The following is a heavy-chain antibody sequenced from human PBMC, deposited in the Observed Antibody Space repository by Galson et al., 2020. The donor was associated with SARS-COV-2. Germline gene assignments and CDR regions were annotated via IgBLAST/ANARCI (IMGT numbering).Heavy chain of an antibody. CDR3: ARPRSGSYLNYFDY. Sequence: LSLTCAASGFTFSSYAMHWVRQAPGKGLEWVAVISYDGSNKYYADSVKGRFTISRDNSKNTLYLQMNSLRAEDTAVYYCARPRSGSYLNYFDYWGQGTLVTVSS. J-gene: IGHJ4*02. V-gene: IGHV3-30*01. CDR2: ISYDGSNK. CDR1: GFTFSSYA. D-gene: IGHD1-26*01.